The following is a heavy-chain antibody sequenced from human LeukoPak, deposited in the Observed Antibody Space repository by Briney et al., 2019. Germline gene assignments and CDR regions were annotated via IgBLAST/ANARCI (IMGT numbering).Heavy chain of an antibody. D-gene: IGHD3-22*01. V-gene: IGHV3-74*01. CDR1: GFTFSSYW. CDR3: AREDSSGYYYYGSGHVDY. J-gene: IGHJ4*02. Sequence: GGSLRLSCAASGFTFSSYWMHWVRQALGKGLVWVSRINSDGSSTSYADSVKGRFTISRDNAKNTLYLQMNSLRAEDTAVYYCAREDSSGYYYYGSGHVDYWGQGTLVTVSS. CDR2: INSDGSST.